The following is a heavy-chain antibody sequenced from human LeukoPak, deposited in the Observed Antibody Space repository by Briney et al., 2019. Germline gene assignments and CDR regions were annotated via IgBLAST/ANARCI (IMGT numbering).Heavy chain of an antibody. CDR3: ARNYGDYDSTDY. Sequence: SEPLSLTCTVSGSSISSYYWSWLRLPPGKGLEWGRYIYYSGSTNYNPSLKSLVTISVDTSKHQFSLKVSSVTAADTAVYYCARNYGDYDSTDYWGQGTLGTGSS. J-gene: IGHJ4*02. D-gene: IGHD4-17*01. V-gene: IGHV4-59*01. CDR1: GSSISSYY. CDR2: IYYSGST.